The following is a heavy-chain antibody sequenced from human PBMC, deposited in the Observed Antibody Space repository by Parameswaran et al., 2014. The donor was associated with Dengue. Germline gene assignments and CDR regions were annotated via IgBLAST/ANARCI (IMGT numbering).Heavy chain of an antibody. CDR3: AKDGAILNFFYGLDV. V-gene: IGHV3-21*01. D-gene: IGHD3-3*02. CDR2: ISSSSADI. J-gene: IGHJ6*02. Sequence: VRQMPGKGLEWVSSISSSSADIYYADSVKGRFTISRDNAKNSLYLQMNSLRAEDTAVYFCAKDGAILNFFYGLDVWGPGTTVTVSS.